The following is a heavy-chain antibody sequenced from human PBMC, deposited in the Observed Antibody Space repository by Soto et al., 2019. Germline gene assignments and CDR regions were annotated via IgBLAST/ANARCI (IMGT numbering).Heavy chain of an antibody. V-gene: IGHV1-8*01. D-gene: IGHD1-7*01. J-gene: IGHJ3*02. CDR2: MNPNSGNT. CDR1: VCTFTCYD. Sequence: GAAVQVSCKCCVCTFTCYDINWVRQATGQGLEWVRWMNPNSGNTGYAQKFQGRVTMTRNTSIRTAYMELSSLRSEDTDVYSCARGTELTMAFDIWGQGTMVTVSS. CDR3: ARGTELTMAFDI.